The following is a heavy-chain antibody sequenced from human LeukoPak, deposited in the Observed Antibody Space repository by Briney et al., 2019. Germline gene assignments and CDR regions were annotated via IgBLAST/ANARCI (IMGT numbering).Heavy chain of an antibody. J-gene: IGHJ6*03. CDR2: ISSSGSTI. CDR1: GFTFSDYY. CDR3: ARAPLGMVRGVTMDV. V-gene: IGHV3-11*01. Sequence: PGGSLRLSCAASGFTFSDYYMSWICQAPGKGLEWVSYISSSGSTIYYADSVKGRFTISRDNAKNSLSLQMNSLRAEDTAVYYCARAPLGMVRGVTMDVWGKGTTVTVSS. D-gene: IGHD3-10*01.